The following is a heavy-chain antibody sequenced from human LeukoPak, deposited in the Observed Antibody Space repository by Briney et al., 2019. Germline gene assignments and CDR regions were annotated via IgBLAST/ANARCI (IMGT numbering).Heavy chain of an antibody. CDR1: GFTFSSYD. D-gene: IGHD2-15*01. CDR2: IGTAGDT. J-gene: IGHJ1*01. CDR3: ARGPDCSGGSCYGRFQYFQH. V-gene: IGHV3-13*01. Sequence: GGSLRLSCAASGFTFSSYDMHWVRHATGKGLEWVSAIGTAGDTYYPGSVKGRFTISREKAKNSLYLQMNSLRAGDTAVYYCARGPDCSGGSCYGRFQYFQHWGQDTLVTVSS.